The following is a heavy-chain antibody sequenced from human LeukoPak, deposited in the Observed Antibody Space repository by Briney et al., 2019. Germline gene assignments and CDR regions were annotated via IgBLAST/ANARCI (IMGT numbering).Heavy chain of an antibody. V-gene: IGHV3-30-3*01. CDR1: GFTFSSYA. J-gene: IGHJ4*02. D-gene: IGHD3-22*01. Sequence: GGSLRLSCAAPGFTFSSYAMHWVRQAPGKGLEWVAVISYDGSNKYYADSVKGRFTISRDNSKNTLYLQMNSLRAEDTAVYYCARDWGYDSSSYYHFNYWGPGTLVTVSS. CDR2: ISYDGSNK. CDR3: ARDWGYDSSSYYHFNY.